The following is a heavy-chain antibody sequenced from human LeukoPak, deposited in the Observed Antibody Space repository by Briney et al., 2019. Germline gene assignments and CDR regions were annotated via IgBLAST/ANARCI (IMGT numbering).Heavy chain of an antibody. CDR2: ISYDGIDK. CDR1: GFTFSSYA. Sequence: GGSLRLSCAASGFTFSSYAMHWVRQTPGKGLEWVAVISYDGIDKYYADSVKGRFTISRDNSKNTLYLQMNSLTSEDTAVYYCAKGSCSSTTCLKTDWGQGAPVTVSS. V-gene: IGHV3-30*18. J-gene: IGHJ4*02. CDR3: AKGSCSSTTCLKTD. D-gene: IGHD2-2*01.